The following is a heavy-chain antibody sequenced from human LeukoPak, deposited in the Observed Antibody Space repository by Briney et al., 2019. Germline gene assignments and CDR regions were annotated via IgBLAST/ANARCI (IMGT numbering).Heavy chain of an antibody. Sequence: SQTLSLTCTVSGGSISSGSYYWSWIRQPAGKGLEWIGRIYTSGSTNYNPSLKSRVTISVDTSKNQFPLKLSSVTAADTAVYYCARDNDEALDYWGQGTLVTVSS. V-gene: IGHV4-61*02. CDR1: GGSISSGSYY. J-gene: IGHJ4*02. CDR2: IYTSGST. CDR3: ARDNDEALDY. D-gene: IGHD1-1*01.